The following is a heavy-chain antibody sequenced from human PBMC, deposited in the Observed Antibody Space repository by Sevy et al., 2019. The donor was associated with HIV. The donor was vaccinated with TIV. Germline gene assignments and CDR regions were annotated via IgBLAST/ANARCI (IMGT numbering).Heavy chain of an antibody. D-gene: IGHD6-13*01. V-gene: IGHV3-72*01. CDR2: IRNKADSYTT. CDR3: ATHAGIAAAGRVFDY. Sequence: GGSLRLSCAASGFTFSDHYMEWVRQAPGKGLEWVGRIRNKADSYTTEYAASVKGRFTISRDDSKNSLYLLMKSLKTEDTAVYYCATHAGIAAAGRVFDYWGQGTLVTVSS. J-gene: IGHJ4*02. CDR1: GFTFSDHY.